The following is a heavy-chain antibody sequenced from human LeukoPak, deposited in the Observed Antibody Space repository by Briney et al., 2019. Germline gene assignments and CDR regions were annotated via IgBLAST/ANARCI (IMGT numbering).Heavy chain of an antibody. Sequence: GESLKISCKGSGYIFTSYWIGWVRQMPGKGLEWMGIIYPGDSGTRYSPSFQGQVTISADKSISTAYLQWSSLKASDTAMYYCARRGYYYDSSGYGDYWGQGTLVTVSS. CDR1: GYIFTSYW. V-gene: IGHV5-51*01. J-gene: IGHJ4*02. D-gene: IGHD3-22*01. CDR3: ARRGYYYDSSGYGDY. CDR2: IYPGDSGT.